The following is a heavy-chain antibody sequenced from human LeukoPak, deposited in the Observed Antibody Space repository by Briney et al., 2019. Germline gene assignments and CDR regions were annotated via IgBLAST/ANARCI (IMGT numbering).Heavy chain of an antibody. CDR2: INPSGGST. Sequence: VASVKVSCKASGYTFTSYYMHWVRQAPGQGLEWMGIINPSGGSTSYAQKFQGRVTMTTDTSTSTAYMELRSLRSDDTAVYYCATTAGYYDSSGTDAFDIWGQGTMVTVSS. V-gene: IGHV1-46*03. J-gene: IGHJ3*02. D-gene: IGHD3-22*01. CDR1: GYTFTSYY. CDR3: ATTAGYYDSSGTDAFDI.